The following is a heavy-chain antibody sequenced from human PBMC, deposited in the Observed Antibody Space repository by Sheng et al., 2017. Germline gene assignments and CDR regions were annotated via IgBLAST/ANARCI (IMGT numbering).Heavy chain of an antibody. D-gene: IGHD6-13*01. Sequence: EVQLVESGGGLVQPGGTLRLSCAASGFTFSSYGMSWVRQAPGKGLEWVSAISGSGGSTYYADSVKGRFTISRDNSKNTLYLQMNSLRAEDTAVYYCAKDHQVAAAAGYYYYMDVWGKGTTVTVSS. CDR1: GFTFSSYG. J-gene: IGHJ6*03. CDR3: AKDHQVAAAAGYYYYMDV. V-gene: IGHV3-23*04. CDR2: ISGSGGST.